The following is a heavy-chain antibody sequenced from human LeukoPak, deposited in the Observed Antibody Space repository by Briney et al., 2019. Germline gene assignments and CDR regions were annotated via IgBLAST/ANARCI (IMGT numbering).Heavy chain of an antibody. V-gene: IGHV4-59*12. D-gene: IGHD1-14*01. CDR2: FYYRGST. CDR3: ARHSGTLGYFDY. J-gene: IGHJ4*02. CDR1: GGSISSYY. Sequence: SETLSLTCTVSGGSISSYYWSWIRQPPGKGREGIGYFYYRGSTNYNPSLKSRVTISLDTSKNQFSLRLRSVTAADTAVYYCARHSGTLGYFDYWGQGTRVTVSS.